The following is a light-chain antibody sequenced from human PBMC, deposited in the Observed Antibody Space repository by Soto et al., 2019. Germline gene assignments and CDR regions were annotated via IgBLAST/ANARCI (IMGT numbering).Light chain of an antibody. CDR3: QQRSNWAT. V-gene: IGKV3-11*01. J-gene: IGKJ3*01. CDR2: DAS. CDR1: QSVSRN. Sequence: EIVFAQAPATPCLSPGERAPLSCRASQSVSRNLAWYQQKPGQAPRLLIYDASNRATGIPARFSGSGSVTDFTLTISSLEPEDFAVYYCQQRSNWATFGPGTKVDIK.